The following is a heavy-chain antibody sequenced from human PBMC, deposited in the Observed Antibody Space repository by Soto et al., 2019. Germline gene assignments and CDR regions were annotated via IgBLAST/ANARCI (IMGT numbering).Heavy chain of an antibody. CDR2: VTGSGGQI. CDR1: GFTISTFA. CDR3: AKDAVYKDGLWLMDS. D-gene: IGHD2-21*01. J-gene: IGHJ5*02. V-gene: IGHV3-23*01. Sequence: WGSLRLSCAASGFTISTFAMTWVRQAPGKGLECVSGVTGSGGQIHYADSVKGRFTISKDNSKNTLYLQMSNLREEDTALYYCAKDAVYKDGLWLMDSWGQGTLVTVSS.